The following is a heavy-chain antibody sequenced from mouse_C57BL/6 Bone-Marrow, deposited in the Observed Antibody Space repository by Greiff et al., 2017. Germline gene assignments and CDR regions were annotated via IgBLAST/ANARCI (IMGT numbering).Heavy chain of an antibody. CDR1: GFTFSSYG. J-gene: IGHJ4*01. V-gene: IGHV5-6*01. CDR3: ERITTVVVPRDY. CDR2: IISGGSYH. D-gene: IGHD1-1*01. Sequence: EVQLVESGGDLVKPGGSLKLSCAASGFTFSSYGMSWFRQTPDKRLEWVATIISGGSYHYYPDSVKARFTISRDNAKNTLYLQMSSRKSEDTAMYYCERITTVVVPRDYWGQGTSVTVSS.